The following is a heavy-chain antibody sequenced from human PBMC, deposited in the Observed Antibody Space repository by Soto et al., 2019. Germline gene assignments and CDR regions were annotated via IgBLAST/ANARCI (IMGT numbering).Heavy chain of an antibody. V-gene: IGHV1-18*01. CDR1: GYTFTSYG. CDR3: ARVDPRIVNWNPREPAFDI. D-gene: IGHD1-20*01. CDR2: ISAYNGNT. J-gene: IGHJ3*02. Sequence: ASVKISCKASGYTFTSYGISWVRQAPGQGLEWMGWISAYNGNTNYVQKLQGRVTMTTDTSTSTAYMELRSLRSDDTAVYYCARVDPRIVNWNPREPAFDIWGQGTMVTVSS.